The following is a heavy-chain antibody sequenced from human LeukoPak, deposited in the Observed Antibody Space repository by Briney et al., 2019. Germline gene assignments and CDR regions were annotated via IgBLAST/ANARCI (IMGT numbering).Heavy chain of an antibody. Sequence: GASVKVSCKASGYTFTSYYMHWVRQAPGQGLEWMGMINPSGGSISYAQKFQGRVTMTRDTSTSTVYMELSSLRSEDTAVYYCARVGVAASGTSGSDDYWGQGTLVTVSS. D-gene: IGHD6-13*01. J-gene: IGHJ4*02. CDR3: ARVGVAASGTSGSDDY. CDR2: INPSGGSI. V-gene: IGHV1-46*01. CDR1: GYTFTSYY.